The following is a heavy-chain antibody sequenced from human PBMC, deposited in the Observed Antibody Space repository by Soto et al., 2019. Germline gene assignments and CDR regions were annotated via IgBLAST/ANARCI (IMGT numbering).Heavy chain of an antibody. D-gene: IGHD3-9*01. Sequence: SETLSLTCTVSGGSISPYYWSWVRQPPGKGLEWIALIFYSGSTNYNPSLKSRVTISVDTSKNQFSLKLTSVTAADTAVYYCARHSSQNFDWLEYWGQGTLVTVSS. CDR1: GGSISPYY. J-gene: IGHJ4*02. V-gene: IGHV4-59*08. CDR2: IFYSGST. CDR3: ARHSSQNFDWLEY.